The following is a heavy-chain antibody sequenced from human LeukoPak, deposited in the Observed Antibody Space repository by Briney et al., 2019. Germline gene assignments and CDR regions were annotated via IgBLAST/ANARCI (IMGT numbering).Heavy chain of an antibody. V-gene: IGHV1-3*01. CDR3: AREGSGASFVDY. CDR1: GYTFTDYY. D-gene: IGHD2-15*01. CDR2: IHAGNGNT. Sequence: ASVKVSCKASGYTFTDYYMHWLRQAPGQGLEWMGWIHAGNGNTKYSEKFQGRLTITRGTSASTGYMEMSSLRWEDTAVYYCAREGSGASFVDYWGQGTLVTVSS. J-gene: IGHJ4*02.